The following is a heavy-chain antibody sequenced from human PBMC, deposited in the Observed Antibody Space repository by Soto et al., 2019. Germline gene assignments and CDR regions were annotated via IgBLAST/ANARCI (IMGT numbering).Heavy chain of an antibody. CDR1: GFTFTRYS. CDR3: ARESEDLTSNFDY. J-gene: IGHJ4*02. Sequence: PGGSLRLFCAASGFTFTRYSMNWVRQAPGKGLEWVSSISSTTNYIYYADSMKGRFTVSRDNAKNSVYLEMNSLSAEDTALYYCARESEDLTSNFDYWGQGTLVTVSS. CDR2: ISSTTNYI. V-gene: IGHV3-21*01.